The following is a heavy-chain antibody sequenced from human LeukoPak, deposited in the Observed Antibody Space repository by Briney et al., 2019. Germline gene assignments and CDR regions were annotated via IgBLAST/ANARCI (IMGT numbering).Heavy chain of an antibody. J-gene: IGHJ5*02. CDR1: GGSFSGYY. Sequence: SETLSLTCAVYGGSFSGYYWSWIRQPPGKGLEWIGEINHSGSTNYNPSLKSRVTISVDTSKNQFSLKLSSVTAADTAVYYCARGGHGRLRRGDNWFDPWGQGTLVTVSS. CDR3: ARGGHGRLRRGDNWFDP. CDR2: INHSGST. D-gene: IGHD5-12*01. V-gene: IGHV4-34*01.